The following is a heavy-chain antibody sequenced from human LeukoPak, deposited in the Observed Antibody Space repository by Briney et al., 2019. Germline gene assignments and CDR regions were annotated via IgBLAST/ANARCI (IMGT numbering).Heavy chain of an antibody. CDR1: GFTVSNNY. J-gene: IGHJ4*02. CDR3: ARLVTTSD. D-gene: IGHD4-17*01. CDR2: IYSGDNT. V-gene: IGHV3-66*04. Sequence: GGSLRLSCAASGFTVSNNYMSWVRQAPGRGLEWVSVIYSGDNTYYVESVKGRFTISRDNAKNSLYLQMNSLRAEDTAVYYCARLVTTSDWGQGTLVTVSS.